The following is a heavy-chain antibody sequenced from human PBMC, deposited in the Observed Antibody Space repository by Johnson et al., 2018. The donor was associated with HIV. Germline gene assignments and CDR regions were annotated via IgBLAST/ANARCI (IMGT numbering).Heavy chain of an antibody. CDR1: GFTFSSYW. CDR3: AREQGQQLVPDAFDI. CDR2: IKQDGREK. Sequence: VQLVESGGGLVQPGGSLRLSCAASGFTFSSYWMSWVRQAPGKGLEWVANIKQDGREKYYVDSVTGRFPISSDNAKNSLYLQMNSLRAEDTAVYYCAREQGQQLVPDAFDIWGQGTVVTVSS. D-gene: IGHD6-13*01. V-gene: IGHV3-7*01. J-gene: IGHJ3*02.